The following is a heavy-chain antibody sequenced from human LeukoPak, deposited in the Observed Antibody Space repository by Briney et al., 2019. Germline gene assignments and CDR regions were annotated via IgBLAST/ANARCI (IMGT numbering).Heavy chain of an antibody. CDR2: IYTSGST. CDR1: GGSISSYY. J-gene: IGHJ4*02. D-gene: IGHD3-10*01. Sequence: SETLSLTCTVSGGSISSYYWSWIRQPAGKGLEWIGRIYTSGSTNYNPSLKSRVTISVDTSKNQFSLKLSSVTAADTAVYYCARGPELNGSGTPYYFDYWGQGTLVTVSS. V-gene: IGHV4-4*07. CDR3: ARGPELNGSGTPYYFDY.